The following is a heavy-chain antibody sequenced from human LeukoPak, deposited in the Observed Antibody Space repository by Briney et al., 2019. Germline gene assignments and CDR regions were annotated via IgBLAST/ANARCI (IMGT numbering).Heavy chain of an antibody. Sequence: NPSETLSLTCTVSGGSISSYYWSWIRQPPGKGLEWIGYIYYSGSTNYNPSLKSRVTISVDTSKNQFSLKLSSVTAADTAVYYCARANWYYDILTGYWGPKPEYYFDYWGQGTLVTVSS. CDR2: IYYSGST. CDR1: GGSISSYY. J-gene: IGHJ4*02. D-gene: IGHD3-9*01. CDR3: ARANWYYDILTGYWGPKPEYYFDY. V-gene: IGHV4-59*01.